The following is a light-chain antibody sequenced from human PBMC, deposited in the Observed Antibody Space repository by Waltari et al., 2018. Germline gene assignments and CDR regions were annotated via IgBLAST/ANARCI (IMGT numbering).Light chain of an antibody. CDR3: SSYAGSNNFV. Sequence: QSALTQPPSASGSPGQSVTISCTGTSSAFGGYNYVSWYQQHPGKAPKLMIYEVNKRPSGVPDRFSGSKSGNTASLTVSGLHGEDEADYYCSSYAGSNNFVFGSGTKVTVL. CDR2: EVN. J-gene: IGLJ6*01. CDR1: SSAFGGYNY. V-gene: IGLV2-8*01.